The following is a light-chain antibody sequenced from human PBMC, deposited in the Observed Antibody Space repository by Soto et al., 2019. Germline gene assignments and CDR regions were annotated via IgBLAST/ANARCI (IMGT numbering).Light chain of an antibody. CDR2: GSS. CDR3: QQYGSARWT. Sequence: DIVLTQSPGTLSLSPGERATLSCRASQSVSSSYLAWYQQQPGQAPRLVIYGSSSRSTGIPDRFSGSGSGTDFTLTISRLEPEEFAVDYCQQYGSARWTVGQGTKVEIK. CDR1: QSVSSSY. V-gene: IGKV3-20*01. J-gene: IGKJ1*01.